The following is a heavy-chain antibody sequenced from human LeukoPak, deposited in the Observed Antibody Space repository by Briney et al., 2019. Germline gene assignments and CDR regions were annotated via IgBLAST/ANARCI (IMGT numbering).Heavy chain of an antibody. CDR2: TYYSGST. CDR1: GVSISSYY. J-gene: IGHJ6*02. CDR3: ARGYDRNYYYYGMDV. D-gene: IGHD3-22*01. V-gene: IGHV4-59*12. Sequence: SETLSLTCTVSGVSISSYYWSWIRQPPGKGLEWIGYTYYSGSTNYNPSLKSRVTISVDTSKNQFSLKLSSVTAADTAVYYCARGYDRNYYYYGMDVWGQGTTVTVSS.